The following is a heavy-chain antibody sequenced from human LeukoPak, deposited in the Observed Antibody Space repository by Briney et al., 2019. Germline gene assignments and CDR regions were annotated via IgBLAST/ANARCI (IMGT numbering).Heavy chain of an antibody. CDR1: GGSISSSSYY. D-gene: IGHD3-22*01. Sequence: SETLSLTCTVSGGSISSSSYYWGWIRQPPGKGLEWIGTIYYSGSTYYNPSLKSRVTISVDTSKNQFSLKLSSVTAADTAVYYCARQTAAMVIVVVPNWFDPWGQGTLVTVSS. V-gene: IGHV4-39*01. CDR2: IYYSGST. J-gene: IGHJ5*02. CDR3: ARQTAAMVIVVVPNWFDP.